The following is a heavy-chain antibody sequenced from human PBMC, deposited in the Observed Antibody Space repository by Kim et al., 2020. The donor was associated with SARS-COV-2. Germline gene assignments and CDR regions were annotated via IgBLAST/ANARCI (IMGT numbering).Heavy chain of an antibody. J-gene: IGHJ6*02. CDR3: ASPGPYSSSWYYYYYYGMDV. V-gene: IGHV3-11*03. CDR2: ISSSSSYT. Sequence: EGSLRLSCAASGFTFSDYYMSWIRQAPGKGLEWVSYISSSSSYTNYADSVKGRFTISRDNAKNSLYLQMNSLRAEDTAVYYCASPGPYSSSWYYYYYYGMDVWPRDHGHRLL. CDR1: GFTFSDYY. D-gene: IGHD6-13*01.